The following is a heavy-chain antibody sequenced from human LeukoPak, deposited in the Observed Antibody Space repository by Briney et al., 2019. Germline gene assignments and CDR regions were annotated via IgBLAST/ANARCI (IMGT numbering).Heavy chain of an antibody. D-gene: IGHD5/OR15-5a*01. CDR1: GFTFSSYW. J-gene: IGHJ6*02. V-gene: IGHV3-7*03. Sequence: GGSLRLSCAVSGFTFSSYWMSWVRQAPGKGLEWVANIKQDGNEKYYVDSVKGRFTISRDNAKNSLYLQMNSLRAEDTAVYYCAKSLTRIASPLDVWGQGTTVTVSS. CDR2: IKQDGNEK. CDR3: AKSLTRIASPLDV.